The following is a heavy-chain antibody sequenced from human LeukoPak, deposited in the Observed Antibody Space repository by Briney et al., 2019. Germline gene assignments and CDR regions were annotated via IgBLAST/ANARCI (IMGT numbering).Heavy chain of an antibody. V-gene: IGHV4-59*01. Sequence: PSETLSLTCTVSGGSINSYVWSWIRQPPGKGLEWIGYIYSGGSTTYIPSLKSRITISVDTSKNQFSLKLNSLTAADTAVYYCAGERRGGYRFDFWGQGALVTVSS. D-gene: IGHD2-15*01. CDR3: AGERRGGYRFDF. CDR2: IYSGGST. CDR1: GGSINSYV. J-gene: IGHJ4*02.